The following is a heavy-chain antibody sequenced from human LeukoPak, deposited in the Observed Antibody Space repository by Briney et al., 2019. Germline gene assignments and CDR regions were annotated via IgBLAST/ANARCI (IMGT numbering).Heavy chain of an antibody. CDR1: GGSISSYY. CDR2: IYYSGST. V-gene: IGHV4-59*01. Sequence: SETLSLTCTVSGGSISSYYWSWIRQSPGKGLEWIGYIYYSGSTNYNPSLKSRVTISVDTSKNQFSLKLSSVTAADTAVYYCARESCSGGSCSLDYWGQGTLVTVSS. J-gene: IGHJ4*02. D-gene: IGHD2-15*01. CDR3: ARESCSGGSCSLDY.